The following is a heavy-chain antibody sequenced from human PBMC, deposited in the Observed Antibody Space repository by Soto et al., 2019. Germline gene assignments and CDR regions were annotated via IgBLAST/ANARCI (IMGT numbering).Heavy chain of an antibody. CDR2: MIPIIGTA. V-gene: IGHV1-69*13. J-gene: IGHJ6*02. Sequence: SVKVSCKASGYTFTSYDINWVRQAIGQGLEWMGGMIPIIGTANYAQKFQGRVTITADESTSTAYMELSSLRSEDTAVYYCARVNRNYYYYGMDVWGQGTTVTVSS. CDR1: GYTFTSYD. CDR3: ARVNRNYYYYGMDV.